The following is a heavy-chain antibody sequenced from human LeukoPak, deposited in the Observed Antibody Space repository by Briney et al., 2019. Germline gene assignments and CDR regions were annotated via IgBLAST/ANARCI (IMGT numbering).Heavy chain of an antibody. CDR3: ARGDSGWYDEAYYYYYMDV. D-gene: IGHD6-19*01. CDR1: GGSISSSSYY. V-gene: IGHV4-39*01. CDR2: ICYSGST. Sequence: SETLSLTCTVSGGSISSSSYYWGWIRQPPGKGLEWIGSICYSGSTYYNPSLKSRVTISVDTSKNQFSLKLSSVTAADTAVYYCARGDSGWYDEAYYYYYMDVWGKGTTVTISS. J-gene: IGHJ6*03.